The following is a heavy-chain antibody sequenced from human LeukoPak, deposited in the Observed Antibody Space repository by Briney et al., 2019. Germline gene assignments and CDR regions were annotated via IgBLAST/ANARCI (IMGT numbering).Heavy chain of an antibody. Sequence: GGSLRLSCAASGFTFSSYGMNWLRQAPGKRLEWVSYISSSSDSIYYADSVKGRFTISRDNAKNSLYLQMNSLRAEDTAVYYCARNFAEFDIWGQGTMVTVSS. J-gene: IGHJ3*02. CDR2: ISSSSDSI. CDR3: ARNFAEFDI. CDR1: GFTFSSYG. V-gene: IGHV3-48*04.